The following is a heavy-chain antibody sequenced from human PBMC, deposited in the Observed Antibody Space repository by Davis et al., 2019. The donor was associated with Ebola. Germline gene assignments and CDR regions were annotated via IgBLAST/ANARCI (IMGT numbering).Heavy chain of an antibody. CDR1: AGTFSSYT. V-gene: IGHV1-69*10. J-gene: IGHJ4*02. CDR3: ARDIGGAAAGNGDY. D-gene: IGHD6-13*01. Sequence: SVQVSCKASAGTFSSYTISWVRQAPGQGLEWMGRIIPILGIANYAQKFQGRVTITADKSTSTAYMELSSLRSEDTAVYYCARDIGGAAAGNGDYWGQGTLVTVSS. CDR2: IIPILGIA.